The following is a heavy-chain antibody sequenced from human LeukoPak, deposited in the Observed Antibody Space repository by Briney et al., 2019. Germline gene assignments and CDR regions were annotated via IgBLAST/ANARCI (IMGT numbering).Heavy chain of an antibody. J-gene: IGHJ4*02. Sequence: PGGSLRLSCAASGFPFSTSAMSWVRQAPGKGLEWVSAISNTGGSTYYADSVKGRFTISRENAKNSLYLQMNTLKAGDTAVYYCARSPTDSAAMDRGLIGPFDYWGQGSLVTVSS. V-gene: IGHV3-23*01. CDR3: ARSPTDSAAMDRGLIGPFDY. CDR2: ISNTGGST. D-gene: IGHD3-10*01. CDR1: GFPFSTSA.